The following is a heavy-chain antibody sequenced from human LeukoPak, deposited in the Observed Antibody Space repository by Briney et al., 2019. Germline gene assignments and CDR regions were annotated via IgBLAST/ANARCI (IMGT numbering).Heavy chain of an antibody. Sequence: GGSLRLSCAASGFTFSSYAMHWVRQAPGKGLEWVAVISYDGSNKYYADSVKGRFTISRDNSKNTLYLQMNSLRAEDTAVYYCAKRQQLVRYYYYGMDVWGQGTTVTVSS. CDR1: GFTFSSYA. J-gene: IGHJ6*02. D-gene: IGHD6-13*01. CDR3: AKRQQLVRYYYYGMDV. CDR2: ISYDGSNK. V-gene: IGHV3-30-3*02.